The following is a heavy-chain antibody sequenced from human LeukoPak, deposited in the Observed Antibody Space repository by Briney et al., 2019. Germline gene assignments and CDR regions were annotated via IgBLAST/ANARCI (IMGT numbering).Heavy chain of an antibody. J-gene: IGHJ4*02. CDR3: AIVDSGYFDY. V-gene: IGHV3-21*01. CDR2: ISSSSSYI. Sequence: GSLRLSCAASGFTFSSYSMNWVRQAPGKGLEWISSISSSSSYIYYTDSVKGRFTISRDNAKNSLYLQMNSLRAEDTAVYYCAIVDSGYFDYWGEGTLVSVSS. CDR1: GFTFSSYS. D-gene: IGHD1-26*01.